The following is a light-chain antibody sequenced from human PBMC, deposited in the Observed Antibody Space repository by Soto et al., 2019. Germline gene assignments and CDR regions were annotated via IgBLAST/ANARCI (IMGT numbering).Light chain of an antibody. J-gene: IGKJ4*01. V-gene: IGKV3-15*01. Sequence: ETVMTQSPATLSVSPGETATLSCRASQSFTSSLAWYQQKPGQAPRLLIYGASTRATGIPARFSGSGSGTEFTLTISNLQSEDFAVYYCQQYGSSLTFGGGTKVEIK. CDR1: QSFTSS. CDR2: GAS. CDR3: QQYGSSLT.